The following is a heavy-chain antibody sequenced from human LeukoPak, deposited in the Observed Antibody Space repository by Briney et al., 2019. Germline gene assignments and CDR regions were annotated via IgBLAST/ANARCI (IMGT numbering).Heavy chain of an antibody. CDR2: IKQDGADK. J-gene: IGHJ4*02. Sequence: GGSLRLSCAASGLTFSSYWMSWVRQAPGKGLEWVANIKQDGADKYYVDSMKGRFTISRDNAKNSLYLQMDSLRAEDTAVYYCAREDSVALLSHWGQGTLVTVSS. D-gene: IGHD2-21*01. V-gene: IGHV3-7*01. CDR1: GLTFSSYW. CDR3: AREDSVALLSH.